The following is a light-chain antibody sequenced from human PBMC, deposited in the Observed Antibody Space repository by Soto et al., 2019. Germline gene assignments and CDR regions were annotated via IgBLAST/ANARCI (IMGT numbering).Light chain of an antibody. CDR1: SSDVGGYNY. CDR3: CSYTSSSTPWV. J-gene: IGLJ1*01. Sequence: QSVLTQPASVSGSPGRSITISCTGTSSDVGGYNYVSWYQQHPGKAPKLMIYDVSDRPSGVSNRFSASKSGNTASLTISGLQAEDEADYYCCSYTSSSTPWVFGNGTKVTVL. V-gene: IGLV2-14*03. CDR2: DVS.